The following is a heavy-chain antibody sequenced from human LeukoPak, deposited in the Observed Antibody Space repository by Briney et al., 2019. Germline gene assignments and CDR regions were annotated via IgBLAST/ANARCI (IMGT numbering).Heavy chain of an antibody. CDR3: ASGVVAADYNWFDP. CDR1: GGSFSGYY. J-gene: IGHJ5*02. D-gene: IGHD2-2*01. V-gene: IGHV4-34*01. Sequence: KASETLSLTCAVYGGSFSGYYWSWIRQPPGKGLEWIGEINHSGSTNYNPSLKSRVTISVDTSKNQFSLKLSSVTAADTAVYYCASGVVAADYNWFDPWGQGTLVTVSS. CDR2: INHSGST.